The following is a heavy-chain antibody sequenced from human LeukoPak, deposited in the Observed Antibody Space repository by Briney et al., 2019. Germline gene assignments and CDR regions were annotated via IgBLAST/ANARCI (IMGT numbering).Heavy chain of an antibody. CDR3: ARAYSSSSNFDY. Sequence: SVKVSCKASGGTFSSYAISWVRQAPGQGLEWMGGIIPIFGTANYAQKFQGRVTITTDESTSTAYVELSSLRSEDPAVYYCARAYSSSSNFDYWGQGTLVTVSS. CDR1: GGTFSSYA. D-gene: IGHD6-6*01. CDR2: IIPIFGTA. V-gene: IGHV1-69*05. J-gene: IGHJ4*02.